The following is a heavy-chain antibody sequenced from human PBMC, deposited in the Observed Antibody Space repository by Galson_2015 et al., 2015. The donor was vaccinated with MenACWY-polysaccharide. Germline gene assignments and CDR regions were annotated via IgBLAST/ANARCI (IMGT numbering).Heavy chain of an antibody. D-gene: IGHD3-9*01. J-gene: IGHJ4*02. Sequence: SLRLSCAVSGLLFSKYGMLWVRQAPGKGLEWVAALSYDGSETYYAESVMGRFTVSRDNSKNTVFRQMNSLKVEDTAVYHCAKGGYYDILTGYALDYWGLGTLVSVSS. CDR2: LSYDGSET. CDR1: GLLFSKYG. V-gene: IGHV3-30*18. CDR3: AKGGYYDILTGYALDY.